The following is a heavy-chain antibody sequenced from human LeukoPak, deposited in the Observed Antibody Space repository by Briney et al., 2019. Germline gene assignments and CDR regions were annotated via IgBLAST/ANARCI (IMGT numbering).Heavy chain of an antibody. V-gene: IGHV3-30*02. Sequence: PGGSLRLSCAASGFTFSNYGIHWLRQAPGKGLEWVAFIYYDGSSKYYADSVKGRFTISRDNSKNTFYLQMNSLRGEDTAVYYCRDPFDYWGQGTLVTVSS. CDR3: RDPFDY. CDR2: IYYDGSSK. J-gene: IGHJ4*02. CDR1: GFTFSNYG.